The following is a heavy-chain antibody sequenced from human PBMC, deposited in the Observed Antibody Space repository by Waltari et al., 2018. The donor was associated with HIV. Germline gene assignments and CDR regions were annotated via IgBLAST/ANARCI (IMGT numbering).Heavy chain of an antibody. Sequence: QVQLVESGGGVVQPGRSLRLPGAASGFPFSSYGMPWVRQAPGKGLEWVEVIWYDGTNKYYADSVKGRFTISRDNSKNTLYLQMNSLRAEDTAVYYCARDRSEGGGYYYYGLDVWGQGTTVTVSS. CDR1: GFPFSSYG. D-gene: IGHD2-15*01. CDR3: ARDRSEGGGYYYYGLDV. J-gene: IGHJ6*02. CDR2: IWYDGTNK. V-gene: IGHV3-33*01.